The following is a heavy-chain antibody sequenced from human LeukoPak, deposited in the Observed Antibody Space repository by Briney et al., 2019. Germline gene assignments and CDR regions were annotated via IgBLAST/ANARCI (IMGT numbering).Heavy chain of an antibody. Sequence: GGSLRLSCAASGFTFSDYYMTWIRQAPGKGLEWISYMSGSGTTIYYADSVKGRFTISRDNSKNTLHLQMSSLRAEDTALYYCVKDRCDRTTCPEVWGQGTLVTVSS. CDR3: VKDRCDRTTCPEV. CDR1: GFTFSDYY. D-gene: IGHD2-2*01. V-gene: IGHV3-11*01. CDR2: MSGSGTTI. J-gene: IGHJ4*02.